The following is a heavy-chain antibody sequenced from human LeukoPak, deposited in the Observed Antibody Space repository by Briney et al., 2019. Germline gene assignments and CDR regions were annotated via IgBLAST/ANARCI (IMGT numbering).Heavy chain of an antibody. Sequence: GGSLRLSCAASGFTFSTYAMSWVRQAPGKGLEWVSSISDNAYTTYYADSVRGRFTISRDNSKNTLYLQMIGLRAEDTAIYFCAKYYYDSSGYYDAAPLDSWGHGTLVTVFS. V-gene: IGHV3-23*01. CDR1: GFTFSTYA. CDR3: AKYYYDSSGYYDAAPLDS. J-gene: IGHJ5*01. D-gene: IGHD3-22*01. CDR2: ISDNAYTT.